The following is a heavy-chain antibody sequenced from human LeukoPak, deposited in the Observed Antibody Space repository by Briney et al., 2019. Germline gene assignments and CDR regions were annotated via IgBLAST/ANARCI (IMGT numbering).Heavy chain of an antibody. J-gene: IGHJ6*04. CDR3: AELGITMIGGV. Sequence: GGSLRLSCAASGFTFSSYSMNWVRQAPAKGLEWVSYISSSGSTIYYADSVKGRFTISRDNAKNSLYLQMNSLRAEDTAVYYCAELGITMIGGVWGKGTTVTISS. CDR1: GFTFSSYS. CDR2: ISSSGSTI. V-gene: IGHV3-48*04. D-gene: IGHD3-10*02.